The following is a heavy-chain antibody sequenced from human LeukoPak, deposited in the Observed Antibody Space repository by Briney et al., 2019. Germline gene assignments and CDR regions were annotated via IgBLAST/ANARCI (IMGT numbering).Heavy chain of an antibody. CDR2: ISSGSSYI. Sequence: PGGSLRLSCAASGFTFSSYSMNWVRQAPGKGLEWVSSISSGSSYIYYADSVKGRFTISRDNSKNTLYMQMNSLRAKDTAVYYCAKDWTGTKPFDLWGRGTLVTVSS. D-gene: IGHD3/OR15-3a*01. J-gene: IGHJ2*01. CDR1: GFTFSSYS. CDR3: AKDWTGTKPFDL. V-gene: IGHV3-21*04.